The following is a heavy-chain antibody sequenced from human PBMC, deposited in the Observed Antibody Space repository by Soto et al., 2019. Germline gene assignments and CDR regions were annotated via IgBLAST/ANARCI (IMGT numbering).Heavy chain of an antibody. D-gene: IGHD3-22*01. CDR1: SYTFTSYG. CDR3: AADRIVVAKDAFDI. J-gene: IGHJ3*02. V-gene: IGHV1-18*01. CDR2: ISAYNGNT. Sequence: ASVKVSCKASSYTFTSYGISWVRQAPGQGLEWMGWISAYNGNTNYAQKFQERVTITRDMSTSTAYMELSSLRSEDTAVYYCAADRIVVAKDAFDIWGQGTMVTVSS.